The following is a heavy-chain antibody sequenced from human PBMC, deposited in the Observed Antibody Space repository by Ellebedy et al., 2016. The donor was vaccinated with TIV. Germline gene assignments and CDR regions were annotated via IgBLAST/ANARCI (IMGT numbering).Heavy chain of an antibody. CDR1: GGSFSGYY. J-gene: IGHJ4*02. V-gene: IGHV4-34*01. CDR3: ARVGGYSMVRGVIIEDFDY. D-gene: IGHD3-10*01. Sequence: SETLSLXCAVYGGSFSGYYWSWIRQPPGKGLEWIGEINHSGSTNYNPSLKSRVTISVDTSKNQFSLKLSSVTAADTAVYYCARVGGYSMVRGVIIEDFDYWGQGTLVTVSS. CDR2: INHSGST.